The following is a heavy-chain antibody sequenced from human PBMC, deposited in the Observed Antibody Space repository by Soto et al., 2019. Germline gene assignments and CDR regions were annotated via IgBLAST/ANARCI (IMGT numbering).Heavy chain of an antibody. CDR3: VSRIPSRVLGY. Sequence: HPDGSLRLSCLVSGCTVNTNYMYWVRQAPGTGLGWVSAMYSGGAIHYADFVKCRFTISRDTSENTLYLRMDNLRVEDTAVYFCVSRIPSRVLGYCGQGTLVAVSS. D-gene: IGHD2-2*01. V-gene: IGHV3-53*01. CDR2: MYSGGAI. CDR1: GCTVNTNY. J-gene: IGHJ4*03.